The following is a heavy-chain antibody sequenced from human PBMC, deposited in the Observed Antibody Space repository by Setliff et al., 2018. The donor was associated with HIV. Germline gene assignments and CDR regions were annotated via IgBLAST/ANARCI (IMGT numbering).Heavy chain of an antibody. CDR2: IYYSGST. D-gene: IGHD6-19*01. J-gene: IGHJ5*02. CDR1: GGSISSGGYY. Sequence: SETLSLTCTVSGGSISSGGYYWSWIRQHPGKGLEWIGYIYYSGSTYYNPSLKSRVTISVDTSKNQFSLKLSSVTAADTAVYYCARAKWIAMAGTIVDWFDPWGQGTLVTVSS. CDR3: ARAKWIAMAGTIVDWFDP. V-gene: IGHV4-31*03.